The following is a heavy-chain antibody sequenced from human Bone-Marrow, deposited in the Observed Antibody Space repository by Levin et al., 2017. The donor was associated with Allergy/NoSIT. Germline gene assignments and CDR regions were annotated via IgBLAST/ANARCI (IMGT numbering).Heavy chain of an antibody. CDR2: ISWNSGSI. D-gene: IGHD1-14*01. V-gene: IGHV3-9*01. J-gene: IGHJ5*02. Sequence: GGSLRLSCAASGFTFDDYAMHWVRQAPGKGLEWVSGISWNSGSIGYADSVKGRFTISRDNAKNSLYLQMNSLRAEDTALYYCAKDTPPKGLTRTQGGWFDPWGQGTLVTVSS. CDR3: AKDTPPKGLTRTQGGWFDP. CDR1: GFTFDDYA.